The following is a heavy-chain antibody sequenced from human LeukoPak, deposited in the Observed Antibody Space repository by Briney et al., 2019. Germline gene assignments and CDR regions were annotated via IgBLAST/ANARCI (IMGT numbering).Heavy chain of an antibody. CDR2: IYSGGST. D-gene: IGHD3-10*01. CDR1: GFTVSSNY. Sequence: GGSLRLSCAASGFTVSSNYMSWVRQAPGKGLEWVSVIYSGGSTYYADSVKGRFTISRHNSKNTLYLQMNSLRAEDTAVYYCAREGDYGSGIPFDYWGQGTLVTVSS. V-gene: IGHV3-53*01. CDR3: AREGDYGSGIPFDY. J-gene: IGHJ4*02.